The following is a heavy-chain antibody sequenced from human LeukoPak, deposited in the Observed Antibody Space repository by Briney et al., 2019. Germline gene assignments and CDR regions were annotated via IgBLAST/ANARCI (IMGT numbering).Heavy chain of an antibody. Sequence: PGGSLRLSCAASRFTFSRYWMHWVRQAPGKGLVWVSRINSDGISTSYADSVKGRFTISRDNAKNTLYLQVNSLRAEDTAVYYCARDGNYYDSSGPADYWGQGTLVTVSS. CDR1: RFTFSRYW. V-gene: IGHV3-74*01. J-gene: IGHJ4*02. CDR3: ARDGNYYDSSGPADY. CDR2: INSDGIST. D-gene: IGHD3-22*01.